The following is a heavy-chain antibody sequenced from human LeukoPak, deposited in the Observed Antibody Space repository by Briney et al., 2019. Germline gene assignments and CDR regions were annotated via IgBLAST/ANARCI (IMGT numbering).Heavy chain of an antibody. CDR1: GFTFSNAW. CDR2: IKSKTDGGTT. D-gene: IGHD4-17*01. J-gene: IGHJ3*02. V-gene: IGHV3-15*01. Sequence: GGSLRLSCAASGFTFSNAWMSWVRQAPGKGLEWVGRIKSKTDGGTTDYAAPVKGRFTISGDDSKNTLYLQMNSLKTEDTAVYYCATTQPDYGDYGLNDAFDIWGQGTMVTVSS. CDR3: ATTQPDYGDYGLNDAFDI.